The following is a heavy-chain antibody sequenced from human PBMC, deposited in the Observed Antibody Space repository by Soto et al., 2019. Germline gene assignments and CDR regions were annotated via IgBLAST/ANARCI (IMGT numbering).Heavy chain of an antibody. Sequence: QVQLVQSGAEVKKPGSSVKVSCKASGGTFSSYAISWVRQAPGQGLEWMGGIIPIFGTANYAQKFQGRVTITADESTSXXYMELSSLRSEDTAVYYCARDEYSSGWSRNIPFDYWGQGTLVTVSS. CDR3: ARDEYSSGWSRNIPFDY. J-gene: IGHJ4*02. D-gene: IGHD6-19*01. CDR2: IIPIFGTA. V-gene: IGHV1-69*12. CDR1: GGTFSSYA.